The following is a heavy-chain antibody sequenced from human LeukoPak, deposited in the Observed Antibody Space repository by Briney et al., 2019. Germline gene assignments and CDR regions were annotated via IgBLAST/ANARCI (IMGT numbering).Heavy chain of an antibody. D-gene: IGHD2-2*01. CDR1: GGTFSSYA. J-gene: IGHJ6*03. CDR3: ARGVVGYCSSTSCPVYYYMDV. V-gene: IGHV1-69*05. CDR2: IIPIFGTA. Sequence: ASVKVSCKASGGTFSSYAISWVQQAPGQGLEWMGGIIPIFGTANYAQKFQGRVTITTDESTSTAYMELSSLRSEDTAVYYCARGVVGYCSSTSCPVYYYMDVWGKGTTVTVSS.